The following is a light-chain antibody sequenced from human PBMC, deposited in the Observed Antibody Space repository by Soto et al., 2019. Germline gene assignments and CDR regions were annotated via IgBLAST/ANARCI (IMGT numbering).Light chain of an antibody. CDR2: EAS. Sequence: DIQMTQSPSTLSASVGDRVTITCRASQSISGWLAWYQQKPGTAPKLLIYEASNLESGVPSRFSGSRSGPDFTLTISSLQPEDFATYYCQQSYSSPPTFGQGTKV. CDR3: QQSYSSPPT. J-gene: IGKJ1*01. CDR1: QSISGW. V-gene: IGKV1-5*01.